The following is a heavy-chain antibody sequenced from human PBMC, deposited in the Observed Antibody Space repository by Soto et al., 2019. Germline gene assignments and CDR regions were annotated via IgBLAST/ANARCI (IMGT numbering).Heavy chain of an antibody. D-gene: IGHD3-10*01. CDR2: IIPIFGTA. V-gene: IGHV1-69*12. Sequence: QVQLVQSGAEVKKPGSSVKVSCKASVGTFSSYAISWVRQAPGQGLEWMGGIIPIFGTANYAQKFQGRVTITADESTSTAYMELSSLRSEDTAVYYCARMNYYGSGSKKYYFDYWGQGTLVTVSS. J-gene: IGHJ4*02. CDR1: VGTFSSYA. CDR3: ARMNYYGSGSKKYYFDY.